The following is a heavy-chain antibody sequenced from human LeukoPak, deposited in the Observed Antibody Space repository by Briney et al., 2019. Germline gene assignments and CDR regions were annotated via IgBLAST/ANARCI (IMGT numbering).Heavy chain of an antibody. CDR1: GFTFDDYA. CDR2: ISGDGGST. CDR3: AKDKDFDSSGWYSSFDY. Sequence: PGGSLRLSCAASGFTFDDYAMHWVRQAPGKGLEWVSLISGDGGSTYYADSVKGRFTISRDNSKNSLYLQMNSLRAEDTALYYCAKDKDFDSSGWYSSFDYWGQGTLVTVSS. J-gene: IGHJ4*02. D-gene: IGHD6-19*01. V-gene: IGHV3-43*02.